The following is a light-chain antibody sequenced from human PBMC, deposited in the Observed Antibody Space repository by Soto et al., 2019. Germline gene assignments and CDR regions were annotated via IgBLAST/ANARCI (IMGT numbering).Light chain of an antibody. CDR1: RSLSSDY. J-gene: IGKJ1*01. V-gene: IGKV3-20*01. CDR2: GAS. Sequence: IVLMQSPGTLSLSPGERATLSCRASRSLSSDYLAWYQQKPGQAPRLLIYGASTRATGIPARFSGSGSGTEFTLTISSLQSEDFAVYYCQQYGSSPTFGQGTKVDIK. CDR3: QQYGSSPT.